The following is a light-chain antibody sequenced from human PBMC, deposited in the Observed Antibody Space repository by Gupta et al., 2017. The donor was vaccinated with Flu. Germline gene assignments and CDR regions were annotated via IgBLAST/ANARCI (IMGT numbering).Light chain of an antibody. V-gene: IGLV1-44*01. J-gene: IGLJ3*02. CDR3: SEWDDSLNGLGV. CDR2: NDN. CDR1: SSNIVRND. Sequence: VTISSSGSSSNIVRNDVSWYQQLPGTAPQLLIYNDNSRRSGIPDRFSCATTGASASPVTRARQSEDEAEYYCSEWDDSLNGLGVIGGGTKLTVL.